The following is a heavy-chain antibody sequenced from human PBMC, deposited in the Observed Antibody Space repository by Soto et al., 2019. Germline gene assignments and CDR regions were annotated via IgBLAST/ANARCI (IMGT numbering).Heavy chain of an antibody. CDR3: ATLGGIAARPWRNGMDV. CDR1: GYTFTSYG. Sequence: ASVKVSCKASGYTFTSYGISWVRQAPGQGLEWMGWISAYNGNTNYAQKLQGRVTMTTDTSTSTAYMELRSLRSDDTAVYYCATLGGIAARPWRNGMDVWGQGTAVTVSS. J-gene: IGHJ6*02. V-gene: IGHV1-18*01. CDR2: ISAYNGNT. D-gene: IGHD6-6*01.